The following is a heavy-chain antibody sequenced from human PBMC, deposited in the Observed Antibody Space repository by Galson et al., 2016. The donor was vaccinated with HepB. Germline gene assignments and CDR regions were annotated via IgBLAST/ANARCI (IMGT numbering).Heavy chain of an antibody. CDR3: VQGSTAPAV. CDR1: GFTFRNYG. CDR2: IRRSGDST. V-gene: IGHV3-23*01. J-gene: IGHJ6*04. Sequence: SLRLSCAASGFTFRNYGMTWVRQAPGKGLEVVSSIRRSGDSTDYADSVKGRFTISRDNSKNTLSLQMNSQTADETAIYYCVQGSTAPAVWGKGTTVTVTS. D-gene: IGHD2-2*01.